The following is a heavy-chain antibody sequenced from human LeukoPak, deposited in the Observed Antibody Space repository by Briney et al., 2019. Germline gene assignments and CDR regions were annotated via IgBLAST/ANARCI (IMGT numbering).Heavy chain of an antibody. Sequence: PGGSLRLSCAASGITFSSYEMNWVRQAPGKGLEWVSYIDSSGNIIHYADSVKGRFTISRDNAKNSLYLQTNSLRAEDTAVYYCARETPDSSGWDWGQGTLVTVSS. CDR3: ARETPDSSGWD. J-gene: IGHJ4*02. CDR2: IDSSGNII. CDR1: GITFSSYE. V-gene: IGHV3-48*03. D-gene: IGHD6-19*01.